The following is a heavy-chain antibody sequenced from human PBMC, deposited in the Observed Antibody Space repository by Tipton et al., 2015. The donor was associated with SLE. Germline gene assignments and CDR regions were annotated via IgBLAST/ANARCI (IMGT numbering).Heavy chain of an antibody. CDR3: ARDELADWIQGRNWFDP. V-gene: IGHV4-38-2*02. J-gene: IGHJ5*02. CDR2: IYHSGST. D-gene: IGHD5-18*01. Sequence: TLSLTCTVSGGSISSGYYWGWIRQPPGKGLEWIGSIYHSGSTYYNPSLKSRVTISVDTSKNQFSLKLSSVTAADTAVYYCARDELADWIQGRNWFDPWGQGTLVTVSS. CDR1: GGSISSGYY.